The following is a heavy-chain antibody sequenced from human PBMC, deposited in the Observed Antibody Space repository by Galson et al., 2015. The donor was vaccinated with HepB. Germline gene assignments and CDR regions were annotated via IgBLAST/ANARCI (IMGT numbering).Heavy chain of an antibody. J-gene: IGHJ3*02. Sequence: ETLSLTCAVYGGSFSGYYWSWIRQPPGKGLEWIGEINHSGSTNYNPSLKSRVTISVDTSKNQFSLKLSSVTAADTAVYYCARARTRRRGYSYGDAFDIWGQGTMVTVSS. V-gene: IGHV4-34*01. CDR2: INHSGST. CDR3: ARARTRRRGYSYGDAFDI. D-gene: IGHD5-18*01. CDR1: GGSFSGYY.